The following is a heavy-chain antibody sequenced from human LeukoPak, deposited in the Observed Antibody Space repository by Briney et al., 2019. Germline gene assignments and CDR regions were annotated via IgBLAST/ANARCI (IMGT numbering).Heavy chain of an antibody. V-gene: IGHV3-33*01. CDR1: GFTFRSYA. CDR2: IWFDGSDK. J-gene: IGHJ4*02. CDR3: ARAPSRDGYNYFDY. D-gene: IGHD5-24*01. Sequence: PGGSLRLSCAASGFTFRSYAMHWVRQAPGKGLEWVAVIWFDGSDKYYADSVKGRFTISRDNSKNTLYLQMNSLRAEDTAVYYCARAPSRDGYNYFDYWGQGTLVTVSS.